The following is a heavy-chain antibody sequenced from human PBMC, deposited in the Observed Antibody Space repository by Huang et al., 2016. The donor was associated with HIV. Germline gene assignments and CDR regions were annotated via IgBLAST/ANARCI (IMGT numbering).Heavy chain of an antibody. CDR3: ARPLLGYSNGYYFDN. J-gene: IGHJ4*02. V-gene: IGHV5-51*03. CDR2: SYPSESDT. CDR1: GYRFTNYW. Sequence: EVQLVQSGAVVKKPGESLKISCKGSGYRFTNYWIGWGRQMPGKGLGWMGISYPSESDTKDSPSFQGQVTISADKSGSTAYLQWSRLKASDSAVYYCARPLLGYSNGYYFDNWGQGTLVTVSS. D-gene: IGHD5-18*01.